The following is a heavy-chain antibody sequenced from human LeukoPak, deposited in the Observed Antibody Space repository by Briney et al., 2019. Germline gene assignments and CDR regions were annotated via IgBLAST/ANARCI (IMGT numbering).Heavy chain of an antibody. J-gene: IGHJ6*02. CDR3: ARDYDSSSYPYYYGMDV. V-gene: IGHV3-33*01. D-gene: IGHD3-22*01. Sequence: QPGRSLRLSCAASGFTFSSYGMHWVRQAPGKGLEWVAVIWYDGSNKYYADSVKGRFTISRDNSKNTLYLQMNSLRAEDTAVYYCARDYDSSSYPYYYGMDVWGQGTTVTVSS. CDR1: GFTFSSYG. CDR2: IWYDGSNK.